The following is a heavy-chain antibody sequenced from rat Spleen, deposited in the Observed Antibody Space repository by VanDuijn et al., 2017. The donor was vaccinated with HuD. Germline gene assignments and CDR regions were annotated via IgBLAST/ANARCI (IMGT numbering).Heavy chain of an antibody. CDR2: ISTGGGST. CDR1: GFTFSNYY. V-gene: IGHV5-27*01. D-gene: IGHD1-10*01. Sequence: EVQLVESGGGLVQPGRSLKLSCEASGFTFSNYYMAWVRQAPTKGLEWVAYISTGGGSTYYRDSVKGRFTISRDNARSTLYLQMDSLRSEDTATYYCTTENYWFAYWGQGTLVTVSS. CDR3: TTENYWFAY. J-gene: IGHJ3*01.